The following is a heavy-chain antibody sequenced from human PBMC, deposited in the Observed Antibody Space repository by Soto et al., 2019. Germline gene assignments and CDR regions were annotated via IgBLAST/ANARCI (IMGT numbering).Heavy chain of an antibody. CDR3: ARDDPYDSSGPR. CDR2: IIPIFGTA. CDR1: GGTFSTYT. J-gene: IGHJ4*02. D-gene: IGHD3-22*01. Sequence: SVKVSCKASGGTFSTYTITWGRQAPGQGLEWMGGIIPIFGTANYPQKFQGRVTITRDTSASTAYMELSSLRSEDTAVYYCARDDPYDSSGPRWGQGTLVTVSS. V-gene: IGHV1-69*05.